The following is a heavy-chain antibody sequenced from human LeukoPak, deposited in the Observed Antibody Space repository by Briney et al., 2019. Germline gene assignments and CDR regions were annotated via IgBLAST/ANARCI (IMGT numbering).Heavy chain of an antibody. Sequence: PSETLSLTCAVYGGSFSGYYWSWIRQPPGKGLEWIGEINHSGSTNYNPSLKSRVTISVDTSKNQFSLKLSSVTAADTAVYYCARGKRRITIFGVVKVSDWFDPWGQGTLVTVSS. V-gene: IGHV4-34*01. D-gene: IGHD3-3*01. CDR3: ARGKRRITIFGVVKVSDWFDP. CDR1: GGSFSGYY. J-gene: IGHJ5*02. CDR2: INHSGST.